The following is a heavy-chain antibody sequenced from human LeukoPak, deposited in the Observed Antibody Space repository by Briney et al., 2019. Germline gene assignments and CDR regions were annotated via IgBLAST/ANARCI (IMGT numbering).Heavy chain of an antibody. D-gene: IGHD3-22*01. CDR2: LSYSGNT. CDR3: AKNYYDSGAGFMVDDAFEI. J-gene: IGHJ3*02. V-gene: IGHV4-39*07. Sequence: SETLSLTCIVSGGSISSSGSYWGWIRQPPGRGLEWIGSLSYSGNTYNNPSLKSRLSLSGDTSKNQFSLHLRSVTAADTAVYYCAKNYYDSGAGFMVDDAFEIWGQGTMVSVSS. CDR1: GGSISSSGSY.